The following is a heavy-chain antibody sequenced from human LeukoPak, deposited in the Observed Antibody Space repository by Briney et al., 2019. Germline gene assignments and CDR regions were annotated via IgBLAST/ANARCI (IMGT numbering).Heavy chain of an antibody. Sequence: PSETLSLTCAVYGASFNNHYWSWVRQPPGQGLEWLGEVDHSGNINYNPSLKSRVTISVDTSKNQFSLKLSSVTAADTAVYYCARDRSRGYSYGSFDYWGQGTLVTVSS. CDR3: ARDRSRGYSYGSFDY. D-gene: IGHD5-18*01. V-gene: IGHV4-34*09. CDR1: GASFNNHY. J-gene: IGHJ4*02. CDR2: VDHSGNI.